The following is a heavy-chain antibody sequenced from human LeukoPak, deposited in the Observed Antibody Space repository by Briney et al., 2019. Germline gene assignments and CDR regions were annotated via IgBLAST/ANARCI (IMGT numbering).Heavy chain of an antibody. Sequence: ASVKVSCKASGYTFTGYYMHWVRQAPGQGLEWMGWINPNSGGTNYAQKFQGRVTMTRDTSISTAYMELSRLRSDDTAVYYCARGLYSYGAYYHYWGQGTLVTVSS. J-gene: IGHJ4*02. D-gene: IGHD5-18*01. CDR1: GYTFTGYY. CDR3: ARGLYSYGAYYHY. V-gene: IGHV1-2*02. CDR2: INPNSGGT.